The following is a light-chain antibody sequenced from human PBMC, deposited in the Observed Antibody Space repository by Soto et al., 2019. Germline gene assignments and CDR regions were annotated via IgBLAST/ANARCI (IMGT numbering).Light chain of an antibody. V-gene: IGLV2-14*01. J-gene: IGLJ1*01. CDR3: SSYRTGGPFV. Sequence: QSALTQPASVSGSPGQSIAISCTGTSSDVGGYNYVSWYQQLPGKAPKLLISEVINRPSGVSHRFSGSKSGNTASLTISGLQAEDEADYYCSSYRTGGPFVFGTGTKLTVL. CDR1: SSDVGGYNY. CDR2: EVI.